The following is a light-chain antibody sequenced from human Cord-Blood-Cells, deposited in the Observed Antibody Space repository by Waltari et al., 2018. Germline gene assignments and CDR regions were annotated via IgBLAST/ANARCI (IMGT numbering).Light chain of an antibody. CDR1: SRDVGGSNS. J-gene: IGLJ1*01. V-gene: IGLV2-14*01. Sequence: QSALTQPASVSGSPGQSITISCTGTSRDVGGSNSVSWYQQHPGKAPKLRIYDVSNRPSGVSNRFSGSKSGNTASLTISGLQAEDEADYYCSSYTSSSTHVFGTGTKVTVL. CDR3: SSYTSSSTHV. CDR2: DVS.